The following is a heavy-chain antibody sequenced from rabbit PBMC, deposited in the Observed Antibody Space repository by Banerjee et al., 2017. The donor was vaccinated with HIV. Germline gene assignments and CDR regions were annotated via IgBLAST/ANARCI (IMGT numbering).Heavy chain of an antibody. V-gene: IGHV1S45*01. CDR3: ARDLGGVFGWNFNL. CDR2: INTSSGNT. CDR1: GFTISGNYY. J-gene: IGHJ4*01. Sequence: QEQLEESGGDLVKPEGSLTLTCTASGFTISGNYYMCWVRQAPGKGLEWIACINTSSGNTVYASWAKGRFTISKTSSTTVTLQMTSLTAADTATYFCARDLGGVFGWNFNLWGPGTLVTVS. D-gene: IGHD5-1*01.